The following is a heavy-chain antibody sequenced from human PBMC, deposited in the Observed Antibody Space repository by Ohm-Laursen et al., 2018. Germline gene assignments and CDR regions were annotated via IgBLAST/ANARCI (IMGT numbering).Heavy chain of an antibody. CDR1: GLTFSSYW. CDR2: INSDGSST. J-gene: IGHJ6*02. Sequence: SLRLSCAASGLTFSSYWMNWVRQTPGQGLVWVSRINSDGSSTSYADSVKGRFTISRDNAKNTLYLQMDSLRAEDTAVYYCARIPTNYDFWSGYAYYYAMDVWGQGTTVTVSS. V-gene: IGHV3-74*01. D-gene: IGHD3-3*01. CDR3: ARIPTNYDFWSGYAYYYAMDV.